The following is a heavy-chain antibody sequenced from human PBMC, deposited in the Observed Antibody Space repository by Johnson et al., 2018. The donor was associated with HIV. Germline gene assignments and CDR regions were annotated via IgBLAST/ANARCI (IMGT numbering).Heavy chain of an antibody. CDR1: GFTFSDHY. Sequence: VQLVESGGGLVKPGGSLRLSCVGSGFTFSDHYMSWVRQAPGKGLEWVSVIYSGGTTYYADSVKGRFTISRDTSENTVHLQMNDLRAEDTAVYYCAREALPRGLQSSFGGAFDIWGQGTMVTVSS. D-gene: IGHD3-16*01. V-gene: IGHV3-66*01. J-gene: IGHJ3*02. CDR2: IYSGGTT. CDR3: AREALPRGLQSSFGGAFDI.